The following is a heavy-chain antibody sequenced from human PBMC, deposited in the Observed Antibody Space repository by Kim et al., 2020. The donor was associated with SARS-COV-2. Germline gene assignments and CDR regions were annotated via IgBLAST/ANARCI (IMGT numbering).Heavy chain of an antibody. CDR1: GFTLSHAW. D-gene: IGHD2-21*02. J-gene: IGHJ3*01. Sequence: GGSLRVSCAASGFTLSHAWMSWVRQAPGKGLEWVGRINSKSGVRTYDYSAPGKFRFTISRDDSKNTLQMHMNRLKTADTADYYCTTDVAVGDPDAFDLWG. CDR3: TTDVAVGDPDAFDL. CDR2: INSKSGVRTY. V-gene: IGHV3-15*01.